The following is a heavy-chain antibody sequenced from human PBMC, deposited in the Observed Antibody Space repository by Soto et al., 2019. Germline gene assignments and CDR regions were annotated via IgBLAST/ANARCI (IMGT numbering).Heavy chain of an antibody. Sequence: QVQLVQSGAEGKKPGASVKVSCKASGYTFTNFGISWVRLAPGQGLEWMGWISAYNGNTNYAQKFQGRVTMTTDKSTSTAYMEVRSLRFDDTAVYYCARGGTTIDYWGQGTLVTVSS. J-gene: IGHJ4*02. CDR1: GYTFTNFG. D-gene: IGHD4-17*01. V-gene: IGHV1-18*01. CDR2: ISAYNGNT. CDR3: ARGGTTIDY.